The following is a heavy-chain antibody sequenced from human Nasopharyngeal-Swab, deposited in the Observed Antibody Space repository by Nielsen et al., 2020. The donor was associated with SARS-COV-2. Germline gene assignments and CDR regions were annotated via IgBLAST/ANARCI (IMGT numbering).Heavy chain of an antibody. V-gene: IGHV3-21*01. CDR2: IRSSSTYI. Sequence: GESLKISCAASGFTFSTYNLNWVRQAPGKGLEWISSIRSSSTYIYYADSVKGRFTISRDNAKNSLYLQMNSLRAEDTAVYYCARDGLDYDFWSAYFMDVWGQGTTVTVSS. J-gene: IGHJ6*02. D-gene: IGHD3-3*01. CDR3: ARDGLDYDFWSAYFMDV. CDR1: GFTFSTYN.